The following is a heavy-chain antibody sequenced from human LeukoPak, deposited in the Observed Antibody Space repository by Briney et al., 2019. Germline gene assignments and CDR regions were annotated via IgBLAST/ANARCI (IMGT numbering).Heavy chain of an antibody. J-gene: IGHJ3*01. CDR2: ISSTGAYI. CDR1: GLSFSTFS. CDR3: ARDGPDLTRRGAFDV. D-gene: IGHD3-10*01. Sequence: SGGSLRLSCAVSGLSFSTFSMNWVRQAPGKGLEWVLSISSTGAYIHYSDSARGRFTISRDNAKNSLYLHMSSLRVEDTAVCYCARDGPDLTRRGAFDVWGQGTMVTVSS. V-gene: IGHV3-21*06.